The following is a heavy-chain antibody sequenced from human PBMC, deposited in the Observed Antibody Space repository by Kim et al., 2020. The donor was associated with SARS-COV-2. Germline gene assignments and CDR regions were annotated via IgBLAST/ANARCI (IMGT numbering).Heavy chain of an antibody. J-gene: IGHJ5*02. Sequence: SETLSLTCTVSGGSISSGGYYWSWIRQHPGKGLEWIGYIYYSGSTYYNPSLKSRVTISVDTSKNQFSLKLSSVTAADTAVYYCARQKDTGCGGDCYPRHNWFDPWGQGTLVTVSS. V-gene: IGHV4-31*03. CDR2: IYYSGST. D-gene: IGHD2-21*02. CDR3: ARQKDTGCGGDCYPRHNWFDP. CDR1: GGSISSGGYY.